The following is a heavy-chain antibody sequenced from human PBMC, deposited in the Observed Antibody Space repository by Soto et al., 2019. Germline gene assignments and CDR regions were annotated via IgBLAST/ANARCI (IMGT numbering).Heavy chain of an antibody. CDR2: MNPNSGNT. V-gene: IGHV1-8*01. Sequence: ACLXVACKSSSYTLTSDDIGFFLQATGQGLDWMGWMNPNSGNTGYAQKFQGRGTMNSNTSISTAYMELSRLRSEDTAVYYCATLYDSSGYYYYYYAMDVWGQGTTVTVSS. J-gene: IGHJ6*02. D-gene: IGHD3-22*01. CDR1: SYTLTSDD. CDR3: ATLYDSSGYYYYYYAMDV.